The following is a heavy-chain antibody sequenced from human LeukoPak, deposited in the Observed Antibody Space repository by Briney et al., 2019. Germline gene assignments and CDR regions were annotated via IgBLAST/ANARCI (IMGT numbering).Heavy chain of an antibody. CDR1: GFTFSSYA. Sequence: GGSLRLSCAASGFTFSSYAMSWVSQARGKGLEWVSAISGSGGSTYYADSVKGRFTISRDNSKNTLYLQMNSLRAEDTAVYYCAKGANDYYYYYGMDVWGQGTTVTVSS. CDR2: ISGSGGST. CDR3: AKGANDYYYYYGMDV. J-gene: IGHJ6*02. V-gene: IGHV3-23*01.